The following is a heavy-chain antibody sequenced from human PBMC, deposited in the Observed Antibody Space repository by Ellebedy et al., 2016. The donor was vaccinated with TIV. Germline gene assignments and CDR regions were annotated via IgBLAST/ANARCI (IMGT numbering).Heavy chain of an antibody. Sequence: GESLKISCTASGFTFGDYAMSWFRQAPGKGLEWVGFIRSKAYGGTTEYAASVKGRFTISRDDSKSIAYLQMNSLKTEDTAVYYCTRGSYYYFGGPTAVWGQGTLVTVSS. D-gene: IGHD3-10*02. CDR1: GFTFGDYA. J-gene: IGHJ4*02. CDR3: TRGSYYYFGGPTAV. CDR2: IRSKAYGGTT. V-gene: IGHV3-49*03.